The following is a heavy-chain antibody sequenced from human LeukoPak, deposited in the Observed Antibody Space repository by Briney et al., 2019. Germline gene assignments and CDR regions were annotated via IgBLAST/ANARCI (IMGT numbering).Heavy chain of an antibody. CDR1: GGSINTFY. CDR3: AKIGDAGLGSHDY. J-gene: IGHJ4*02. Sequence: SETLSLTCTVSGGSINTFYWSWIRLPPGKGLEWIGYISYSGNTNYNPSLKSRVTISLDTSKAQFSLKLRSVTAADTAVYYCAKIGDAGLGSHDYWGQGTLVTISS. V-gene: IGHV4-59*08. D-gene: IGHD3-10*01. CDR2: ISYSGNT.